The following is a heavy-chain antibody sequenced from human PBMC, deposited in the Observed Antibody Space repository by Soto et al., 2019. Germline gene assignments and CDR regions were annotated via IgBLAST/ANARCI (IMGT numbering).Heavy chain of an antibody. V-gene: IGHV4-59*08. J-gene: IGHJ6*03. CDR3: ARRARFTFFGGVRDPYYYKDV. Sequence: SETLSLTCTVSGGSISSYYWSWIRQPPGKGLEWIGYIYYSGSTNYNPSLKSRVTISVDTSKNQFSLKLSSVTAADTAVYYCARRARFTFFGGVRDPYYYKDVWGKGTTVTGS. CDR1: GGSISSYY. D-gene: IGHD3-3*01. CDR2: IYYSGST.